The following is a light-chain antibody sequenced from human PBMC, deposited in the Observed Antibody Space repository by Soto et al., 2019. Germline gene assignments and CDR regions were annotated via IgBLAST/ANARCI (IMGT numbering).Light chain of an antibody. CDR1: ITSIGHNS. CDR3: ETWDSGLSAVV. Sequence: QSVLTQPPSVSAAPGQKVTISCSGSITSIGHNSVSWYQQLPGAAPKLLIYDNDKRPSGISARFSGSKSGTSASLGVTGLQTGDEADYYCETWDSGLSAVVFGCGTKVTVL. V-gene: IGLV1-51*01. CDR2: DND. J-gene: IGLJ2*01.